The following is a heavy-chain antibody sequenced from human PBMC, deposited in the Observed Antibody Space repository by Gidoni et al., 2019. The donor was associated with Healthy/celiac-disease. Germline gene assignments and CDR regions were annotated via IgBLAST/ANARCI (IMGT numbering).Heavy chain of an antibody. V-gene: IGHV4-39*01. CDR3: ARQDIVASDY. Sequence: QLQLQESGPGLAKPSETLSLTCTVSGGSISSSSYDWGWLRQPPGKGLEWSGSIYYSGSTYYNPSLKSRVTISVDTSKNQFSLKLSSVTAADTAVYYCARQDIVASDYWGQGTLVTVSS. D-gene: IGHD2-15*01. CDR1: GGSISSSSYD. CDR2: IYYSGST. J-gene: IGHJ4*02.